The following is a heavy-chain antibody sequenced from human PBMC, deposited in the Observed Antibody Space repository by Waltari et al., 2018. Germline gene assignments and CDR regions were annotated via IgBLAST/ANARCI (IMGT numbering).Heavy chain of an antibody. CDR3: ARDAYEDSGYDYREYYFDY. J-gene: IGHJ4*02. V-gene: IGHV4-39*07. Sequence: QLQLQESGPGLVKPSETLSLTCTVSGGSISSSSYYWGWIRQPPGKGLEWIGSIYYSGSTYYNPSLKSRVTISVDTSKNQFSLKLSSVTAADTAVYYCARDAYEDSGYDYREYYFDYWGQGTLVTVSS. CDR1: GGSISSSSYY. CDR2: IYYSGST. D-gene: IGHD5-12*01.